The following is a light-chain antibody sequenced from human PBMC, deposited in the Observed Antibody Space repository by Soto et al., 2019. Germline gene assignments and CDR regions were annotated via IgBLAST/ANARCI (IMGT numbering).Light chain of an antibody. CDR3: QQRSNWPWT. Sequence: EVELTESAASLSVSPGERATLSCRASQSVSSYLAWYQQKPGQAPRLLIYDASNRATGIPARFSGSGSGTDFTLTISSLEPEDFAVYYCQQRSNWPWTFGQGTKV. J-gene: IGKJ1*01. CDR1: QSVSSY. V-gene: IGKV3-11*01. CDR2: DAS.